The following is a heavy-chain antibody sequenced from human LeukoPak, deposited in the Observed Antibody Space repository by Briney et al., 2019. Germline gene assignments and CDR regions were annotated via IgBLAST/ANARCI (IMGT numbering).Heavy chain of an antibody. J-gene: IGHJ4*02. CDR2: IRYDGSNK. D-gene: IGHD6-13*01. CDR1: GFTFSSYG. V-gene: IGHV3-30*02. Sequence: PGGSLRLSCAASGFTFSSYGMHWVRQAPGKGLEWVAFIRYDGSNKYYADSVKGRFTISRDNSKNTLYLQMNSLRAEDTAVYYCANTDSQQQLVHTPSTGFDYWGQGTLVTVSS. CDR3: ANTDSQQQLVHTPSTGFDY.